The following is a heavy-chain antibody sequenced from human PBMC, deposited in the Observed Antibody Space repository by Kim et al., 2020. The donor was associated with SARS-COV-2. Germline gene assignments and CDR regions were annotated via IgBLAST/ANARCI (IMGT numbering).Heavy chain of an antibody. CDR3: ARDRAAPIAARRSAYYYYGMDV. CDR1: GFTFSSYG. CDR2: IWYDGSNK. V-gene: IGHV3-33*01. Sequence: GGSLRLSCAASGFTFSSYGMHWVRQAPGNGLEWVAVIWYDGSNKYYADSVKGRFTISRDNSKNTLYLQMNSLRAEDTAVYYCARDRAAPIAARRSAYYYYGMDVWGQGTTVTVSS. J-gene: IGHJ6*02. D-gene: IGHD6-6*01.